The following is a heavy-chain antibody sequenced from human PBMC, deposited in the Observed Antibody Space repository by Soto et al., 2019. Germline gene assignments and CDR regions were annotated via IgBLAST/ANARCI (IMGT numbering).Heavy chain of an antibody. CDR2: IIPIFGTA. J-gene: IGHJ5*02. CDR1: GGTFSSYA. V-gene: IGHV1-69*13. CDR3: AIKDYSNNWFDP. D-gene: IGHD4-4*01. Sequence: SVKVSFKASGGTFSSYAISWVRQAPGQGLEWMGGIIPIFGTANYAQKFQGRVTITADESTSTAYMELSSLRSEDTAVYYCAIKDYSNNWFDPWGQGTLVTVSS.